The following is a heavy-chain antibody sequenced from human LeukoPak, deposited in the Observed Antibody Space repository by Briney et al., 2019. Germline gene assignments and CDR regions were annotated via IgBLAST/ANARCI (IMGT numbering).Heavy chain of an antibody. CDR3: AKDRTDYYFDY. Sequence: GGSLRLSCAASGFTFSSYGMHWVRQAPGKGLEWVAVIWYDGSNKYYADSVKGRFTISRDNSKNTLYLQMSSLRGEDTAVYYCAKDRTDYYFDYWGQGTLVTVSS. J-gene: IGHJ4*02. CDR2: IWYDGSNK. CDR1: GFTFSSYG. V-gene: IGHV3-30*02.